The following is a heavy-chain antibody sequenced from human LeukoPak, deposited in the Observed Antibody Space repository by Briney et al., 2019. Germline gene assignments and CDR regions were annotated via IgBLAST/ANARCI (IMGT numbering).Heavy chain of an antibody. Sequence: GGSLRLSCAASGLIFSRYWMSWVRQAPGKGLEWVANIKQDGSEKYYVDSVKGRFTISRDNAKNSLYLQMNSLRAEDTAAYYCARHYDSSGYGFDYWGQGTLVTVSS. CDR3: ARHYDSSGYGFDY. J-gene: IGHJ4*02. CDR2: IKQDGSEK. CDR1: GLIFSRYW. D-gene: IGHD3-22*01. V-gene: IGHV3-7*01.